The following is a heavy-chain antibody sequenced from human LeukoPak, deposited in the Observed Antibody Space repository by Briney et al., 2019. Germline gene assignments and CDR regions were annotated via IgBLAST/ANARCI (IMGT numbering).Heavy chain of an antibody. CDR1: GFTFSDYY. V-gene: IGHV3-11*06. Sequence: GGPLRLSCAAAGFTFSDYYMSWIRQAPGKGLEWVSFISSSSSYRNYADSVKGRFTISRDNAKNSLYLQMNSLRAEDTAVYYCARGLESSGWLDFDYWGQGTLVTVSS. D-gene: IGHD6-19*01. J-gene: IGHJ4*02. CDR2: ISSSSSYR. CDR3: ARGLESSGWLDFDY.